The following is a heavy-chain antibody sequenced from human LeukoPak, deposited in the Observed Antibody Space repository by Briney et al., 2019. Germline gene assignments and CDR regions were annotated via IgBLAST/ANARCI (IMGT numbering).Heavy chain of an antibody. J-gene: IGHJ4*02. V-gene: IGHV1-2*02. D-gene: IGHD6-13*01. Sequence: ASVKVSCKASGYTFTGYYMHWVRQAPGQGLEWMGWINTNSGGTNYAQKFQGRVTMTRDTSISTAYMELSSLRSDDTAVYYCARDAFIAAAGYYFDYWGQGTLVTVSS. CDR3: ARDAFIAAAGYYFDY. CDR1: GYTFTGYY. CDR2: INTNSGGT.